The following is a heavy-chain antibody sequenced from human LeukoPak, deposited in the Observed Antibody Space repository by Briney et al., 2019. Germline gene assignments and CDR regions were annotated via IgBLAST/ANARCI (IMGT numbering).Heavy chain of an antibody. CDR3: ARADGEMATYFDY. Sequence: ASVKVSCKASGYTFTSYYMHWVRQAPGQGLEWMGIINPSGGSTSYAQKFQGRVTMTRDTSTSTVYMELGSLRSEDMAVYYCARADGEMATYFDYWGQGTLVTVSS. D-gene: IGHD5-24*01. J-gene: IGHJ4*02. CDR2: INPSGGST. CDR1: GYTFTSYY. V-gene: IGHV1-46*01.